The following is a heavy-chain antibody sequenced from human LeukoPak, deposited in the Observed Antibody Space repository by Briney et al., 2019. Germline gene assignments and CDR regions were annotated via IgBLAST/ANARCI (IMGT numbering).Heavy chain of an antibody. Sequence: ASVKVSCKASGATFTTYAIIWVRQAPGQGLEWMGGIIPVFGTANHAQRFQGRVTITTDESTSAAYMELTSLRSEDAAVYYCARGYCGSTSCFLDYWGQGTLVTVSS. D-gene: IGHD2-2*01. CDR2: IIPVFGTA. CDR3: ARGYCGSTSCFLDY. CDR1: GATFTTYA. V-gene: IGHV1-69*05. J-gene: IGHJ4*02.